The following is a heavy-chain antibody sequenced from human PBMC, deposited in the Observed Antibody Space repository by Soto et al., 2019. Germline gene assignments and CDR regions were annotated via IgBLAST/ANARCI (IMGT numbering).Heavy chain of an antibody. Sequence: ASVKVSCKASGYTFTSYGISWVRQAPGQGLEWMGIINPSGGSTSYAQKFQGRVTMTRDTSTSTVYMELSSLRSEDTAVYYCARAAYYDFWSGPAHYYYYMDVWGKGTTVTVS. CDR3: ARAAYYDFWSGPAHYYYYMDV. J-gene: IGHJ6*03. CDR2: INPSGGST. CDR1: GYTFTSYG. D-gene: IGHD3-3*01. V-gene: IGHV1-46*03.